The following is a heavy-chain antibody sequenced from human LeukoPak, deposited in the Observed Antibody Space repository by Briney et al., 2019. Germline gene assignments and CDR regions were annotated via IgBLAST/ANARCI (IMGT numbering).Heavy chain of an antibody. V-gene: IGHV3-23*01. CDR2: ISGSGGST. Sequence: GGSLRLSCAASGFTFSSYGMSWVRQAPGKGLEWVSAISGSGGSTYYAGSVKGRFTISRDNSKNTLYLQMNSLRAEDTAVYYCARESIVGATTFFSHWGQGTLVTVSS. CDR1: GFTFSSYG. J-gene: IGHJ4*02. D-gene: IGHD1-26*01. CDR3: ARESIVGATTFFSH.